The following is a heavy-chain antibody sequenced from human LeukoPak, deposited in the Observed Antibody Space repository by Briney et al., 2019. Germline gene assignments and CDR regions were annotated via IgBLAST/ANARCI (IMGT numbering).Heavy chain of an antibody. J-gene: IGHJ4*02. V-gene: IGHV3-21*01. Sequence: RTGGSLRLSCAASGFTFSSYSMNWVRQAPGKGLEWVSSISSSSSYIYYADSVKGRFTISRDNAKNSLYLQMNSLRAEDTAVYYCARDRLGAMEPFFDYWGQGTLVTVSS. CDR1: GFTFSSYS. D-gene: IGHD1-26*01. CDR3: ARDRLGAMEPFFDY. CDR2: ISSSSSYI.